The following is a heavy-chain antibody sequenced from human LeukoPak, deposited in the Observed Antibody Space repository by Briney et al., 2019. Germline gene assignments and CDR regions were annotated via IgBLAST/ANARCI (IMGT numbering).Heavy chain of an antibody. V-gene: IGHV5-51*01. CDR3: ARPAGYDFWSGYPYAFDI. D-gene: IGHD3-3*01. Sequence: GESLKISCKGSGNSFTNYWIGWVRQLPGKGLEWMGIIYLGGSDTRYSPSFQGQVTISADKSISTAYLQWSSLKASDTATYYCARPAGYDFWSGYPYAFDIWGQGTMVTVSS. CDR1: GNSFTNYW. CDR2: IYLGGSDT. J-gene: IGHJ3*02.